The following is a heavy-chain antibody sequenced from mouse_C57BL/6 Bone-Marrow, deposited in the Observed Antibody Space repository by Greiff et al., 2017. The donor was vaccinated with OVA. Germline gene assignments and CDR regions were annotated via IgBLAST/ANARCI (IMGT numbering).Heavy chain of an antibody. CDR2: IDPEDGDT. CDR3: TRYYSNYVWYFDV. V-gene: IGHV14-1*01. J-gene: IGHJ1*03. Sequence: VQLQQSGAELVRPGASVKLSCTASGFNIKDYYMHWVKQRPEQGLEWIGRIDPEDGDTVYAPKFQGKATMTADTSSNTAYLQLSSLTSEDTAVYYCTRYYSNYVWYFDVWGTGTTVTVSS. CDR1: GFNIKDYY. D-gene: IGHD2-5*01.